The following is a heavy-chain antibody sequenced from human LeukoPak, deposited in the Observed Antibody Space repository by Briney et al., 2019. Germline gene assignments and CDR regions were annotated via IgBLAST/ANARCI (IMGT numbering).Heavy chain of an antibody. V-gene: IGHV4-4*09. CDR2: ILTSGTT. CDR3: ARLRVSGSYLYYFDY. D-gene: IGHD1-26*01. CDR1: NGFISNYH. Sequence: SETLSLTCTVSNGFISNYHWSWVRQAPGKGLEWIGYILTSGTTNYNPSLKSRLTISVDTSKNQFTLKLSSVTAADTAVYYCARLRVSGSYLYYFDYWGQGTLVSVSS. J-gene: IGHJ4*02.